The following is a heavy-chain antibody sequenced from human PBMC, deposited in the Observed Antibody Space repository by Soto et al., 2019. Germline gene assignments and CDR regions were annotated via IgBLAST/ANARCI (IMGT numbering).Heavy chain of an antibody. D-gene: IGHD3-10*01. Sequence: QVQLQESGPGLVKPSETLSLTCTVSGGSISSYYWSWIRQPPGKGLEWIGFIFYSGSTSYNPSLTSRLTTSIDTSAYQFSLTLTSVTAAPTALYYSARIIGDPVLTFASWGPGTLVPVSS. V-gene: IGHV4-59*01. CDR2: IFYSGST. J-gene: IGHJ5*01. CDR1: GGSISSYY. CDR3: ARIIGDPVLTFAS.